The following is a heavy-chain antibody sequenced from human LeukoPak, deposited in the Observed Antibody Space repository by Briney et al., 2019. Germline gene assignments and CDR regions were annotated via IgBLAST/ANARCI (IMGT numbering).Heavy chain of an antibody. CDR1: GFTFSSYD. D-gene: IGHD3-3*01. CDR2: IGTAGDT. J-gene: IGHJ5*02. CDR3: AKDGRYYDFWSGQDGNWFDP. Sequence: PGGSLRLSCAASGFTFSSYDMHWVRQATGKGLEWVSAIGTAGDTYYPGSVKGRFTISRDNSKNTLYLQMNSLRAEDTAVYYCAKDGRYYDFWSGQDGNWFDPWGQGTLVTVSS. V-gene: IGHV3-13*01.